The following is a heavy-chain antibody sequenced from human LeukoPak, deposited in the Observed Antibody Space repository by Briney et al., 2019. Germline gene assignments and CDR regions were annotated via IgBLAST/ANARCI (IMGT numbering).Heavy chain of an antibody. V-gene: IGHV3-23*01. J-gene: IGHJ6*02. Sequence: GGSLRLSCAASGFTLSSYAMSWVRQAPGKGLEWVSGISGSGGSTYYADSVKGRFTISRDNSKSTLYLQMNSLSAEDTAVYYCAKDLSPLYYYGMDVWGQGTTVTVSS. CDR1: GFTLSSYA. CDR2: ISGSGGST. CDR3: AKDLSPLYYYGMDV.